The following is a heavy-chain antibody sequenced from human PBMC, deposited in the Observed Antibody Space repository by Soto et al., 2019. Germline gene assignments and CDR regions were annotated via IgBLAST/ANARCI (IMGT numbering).Heavy chain of an antibody. CDR1: GYSFTNYW. CDR2: IYPGDSDT. Sequence: PGASLKISCKSSGYSFTNYWIGWVRQMPGKGLEWMGTIYPGDSDTRYSPSFQGQVTFSVDKSINTAYLHWTSLKASDTAIYYCAIQHPLDSSAWYNWGQGTPVTVSS. D-gene: IGHD6-19*01. CDR3: AIQHPLDSSAWYN. J-gene: IGHJ4*02. V-gene: IGHV5-51*01.